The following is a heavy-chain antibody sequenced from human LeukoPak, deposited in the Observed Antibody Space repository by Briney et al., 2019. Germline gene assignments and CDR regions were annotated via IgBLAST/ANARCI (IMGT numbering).Heavy chain of an antibody. CDR1: GGTFSSYA. J-gene: IGHJ4*02. Sequence: GASVKVSCKASGGTFSSYAISWVRQAPGQGLEWMGGIIPIFGTANYAQKFQGRVTITADESTSTAYMELSSLRSEDTAVYYCARGLNYYDSTYPFDYWGQGTLVTVSS. D-gene: IGHD3-22*01. V-gene: IGHV1-69*13. CDR3: ARGLNYYDSTYPFDY. CDR2: IIPIFGTA.